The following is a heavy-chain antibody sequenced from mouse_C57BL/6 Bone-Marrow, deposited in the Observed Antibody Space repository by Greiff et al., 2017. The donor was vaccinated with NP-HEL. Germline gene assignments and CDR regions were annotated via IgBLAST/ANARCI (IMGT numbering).Heavy chain of an antibody. CDR3: ASSITTVVATRFAY. CDR2: IDPSDSYT. Sequence: QVQLQQPGAELVKPGASVKLSCKASGYTFTSYWMQWVKHRPGQGLEWIGEIDPSDSYTNYNQKFKGKATLTVDTSSSTAYMQLSSLTSEDSAVYYCASSITTVVATRFAYWGQGTLVTVSA. J-gene: IGHJ3*01. D-gene: IGHD1-1*01. V-gene: IGHV1-50*01. CDR1: GYTFTSYW.